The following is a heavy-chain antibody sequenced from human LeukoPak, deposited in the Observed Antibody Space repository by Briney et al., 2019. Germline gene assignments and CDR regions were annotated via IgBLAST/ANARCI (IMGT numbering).Heavy chain of an antibody. V-gene: IGHV3-30*02. J-gene: IGHJ6*02. D-gene: IGHD3-10*01. CDR1: GFTFSSYG. CDR3: AKDGGPIGVYYYGMDV. Sequence: GGSLRLSCAASGFTFSSYGMHWVRQAPGKGLEWVAFIRYDGSNKYYADSVKGRFTISRDNFKNTLYLQMNSLRAEDTAVYYCAKDGGPIGVYYYGMDVWGQGTTVTVSS. CDR2: IRYDGSNK.